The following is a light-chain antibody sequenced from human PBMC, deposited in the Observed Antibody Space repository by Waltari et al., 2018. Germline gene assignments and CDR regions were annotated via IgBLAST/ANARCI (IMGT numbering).Light chain of an antibody. V-gene: IGLV1-44*01. CDR3: ATWDVSLAAV. CDR2: SDD. Sequence: QSVLTQPPSASGTPGQRVTISCSGSSSNIGTNTVNWNQQLPGTAPKLLIFSDDHRPSGVPARFSGSKSGTTASLAISGLQSEDEADYYCATWDVSLAAVFGGGTKLTVL. J-gene: IGLJ3*02. CDR1: SSNIGTNT.